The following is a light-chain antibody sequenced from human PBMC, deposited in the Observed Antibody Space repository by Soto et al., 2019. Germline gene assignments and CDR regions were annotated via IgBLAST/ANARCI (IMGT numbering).Light chain of an antibody. CDR1: QSVSSSY. V-gene: IGKV3-20*01. J-gene: IGKJ2*01. CDR3: QQYGGSPAYT. Sequence: EIVLTQSPGTLSLSPGERATLSCRASQSVSSSYLAWYQQKPGQAPRLLIYAASTRATGIPVRFSGSGSGTDFTLTISRLEPEDFAVYYCQQYGGSPAYTFGQGTKVDNK. CDR2: AAS.